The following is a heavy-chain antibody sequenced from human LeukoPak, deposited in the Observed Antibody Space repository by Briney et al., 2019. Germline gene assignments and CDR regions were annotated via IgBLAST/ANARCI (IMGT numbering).Heavy chain of an antibody. Sequence: GASVKVSCKVSGYTLTQLSIHWVRQAHGKGLEWMGGFPREDGERIYAQNFQGRVTMTEDSSTDTAYMELSGLRSEDTAVYFCASDFRGGVLYAFDLWGQGTMVTVSP. V-gene: IGHV1-24*01. D-gene: IGHD3-16*01. CDR2: FPREDGER. CDR3: ASDFRGGVLYAFDL. CDR1: GYTLTQLS. J-gene: IGHJ3*01.